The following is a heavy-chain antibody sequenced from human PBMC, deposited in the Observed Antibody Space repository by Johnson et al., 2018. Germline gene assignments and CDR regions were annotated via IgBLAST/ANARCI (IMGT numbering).Heavy chain of an antibody. J-gene: IGHJ6*02. CDR2: ISGSGGST. V-gene: IGHV3-23*04. CDR3: AREPLGDYYDSSGPFFDI. CDR1: GFTFSSYA. D-gene: IGHD3-22*01. Sequence: VQLVQSGGGLVQPGGSLRLSCAASGFTFSSYAMSWVRQAPGKGLEWVSAISGSGGSTYYADSVKGRFTISRDNSKNTLYLQMNSLRAEDTAVYYCAREPLGDYYDSSGPFFDIWGQGTTVTVSS.